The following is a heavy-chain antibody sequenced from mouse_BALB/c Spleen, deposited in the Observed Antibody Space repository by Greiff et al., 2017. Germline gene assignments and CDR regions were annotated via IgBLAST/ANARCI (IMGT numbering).Heavy chain of an antibody. CDR1: GFTFSSYA. Sequence: EVQLVESGGGLVKPGGSLKLSCAASGFTFSSYAMSWVRQTPEKRLEWVASISSGGSTYYPDSVKGRFTISRDNARNILYLQMSSLRSEDTAMYYCARRKGDEAWFAYWGQGTLVTVSA. V-gene: IGHV5-6-5*01. J-gene: IGHJ3*01. CDR2: ISSGGST. D-gene: IGHD3-3*01. CDR3: ARRKGDEAWFAY.